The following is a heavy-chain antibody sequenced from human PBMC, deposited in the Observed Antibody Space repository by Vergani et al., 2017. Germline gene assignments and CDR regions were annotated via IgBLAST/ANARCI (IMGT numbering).Heavy chain of an antibody. CDR1: GYTFTSYY. Sequence: QVQLVQSGAEVKKPGASVKVSCKASGYTFTSYYMHWVRQAPGQGLEWMGIINPSGGSTSYAQKFQGRVTMTRDTSTCTVYMELSSLRSEDTAVYYCAREGSAMACFDYWGQGNLVTVSS. CDR2: INPSGGST. V-gene: IGHV1-46*01. CDR3: AREGSAMACFDY. D-gene: IGHD5-18*01. J-gene: IGHJ4*02.